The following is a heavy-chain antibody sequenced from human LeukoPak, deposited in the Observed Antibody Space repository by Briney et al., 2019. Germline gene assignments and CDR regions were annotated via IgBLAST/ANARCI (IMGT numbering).Heavy chain of an antibody. CDR2: ISSNGGST. Sequence: PGGSLRLSCAASGFTFSSYAMHWGRQAPGKGMEYVSDISSNGGSTDYANSVKGRFTISREKYKNTLYLQMGSLRTEDMAVYYCARGGTYTYGSPFGYWGQGTLVTVSS. V-gene: IGHV3-64*01. CDR3: ARGGTYTYGSPFGY. J-gene: IGHJ4*02. D-gene: IGHD5-18*01. CDR1: GFTFSSYA.